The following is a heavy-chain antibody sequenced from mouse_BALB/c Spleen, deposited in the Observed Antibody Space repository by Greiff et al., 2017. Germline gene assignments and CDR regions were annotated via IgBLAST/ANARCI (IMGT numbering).Heavy chain of an antibody. D-gene: IGHD1-1*01. J-gene: IGHJ3*01. CDR2: INPGSGGT. Sequence: VQLQQSGAELVRPGTSVKVSCKASGYAFTNYLIEWVKQRPGQGLEWIGVINPGSGGTNYNEKFKGKATLTADKSSSTAYMQLSSLTSDDSAVYFCARSNYYYGSSPFAYWGQGTLVTVSA. CDR3: ARSNYYYGSSPFAY. CDR1: GYAFTNYL. V-gene: IGHV1-54*03.